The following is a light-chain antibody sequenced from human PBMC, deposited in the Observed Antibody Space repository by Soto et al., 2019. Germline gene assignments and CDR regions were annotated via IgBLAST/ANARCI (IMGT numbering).Light chain of an antibody. CDR3: SSYAGSSNV. CDR1: SSDVGGYNY. V-gene: IGLV2-8*01. CDR2: EVN. J-gene: IGLJ1*01. Sequence: QSVRTQPPSASGSPGQSVSISCTGTSSDVGGYNYVSWYQQHPGKAPKLMIYEVNKRPSGVPDRFPGSKSGNTASLTVSGLQAEDEADYYCSSYAGSSNVFGTGTKVTVL.